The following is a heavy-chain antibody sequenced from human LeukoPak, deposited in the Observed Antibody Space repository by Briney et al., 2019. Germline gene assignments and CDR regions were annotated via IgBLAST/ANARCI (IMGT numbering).Heavy chain of an antibody. V-gene: IGHV3-21*01. CDR3: ARDPYNGSYGDDYYYYMDV. CDR2: ITRGSIYT. Sequence: GGTLRLSCAASGFTFSSYGMSWVRQTPGKGLEWVSSITRGSIYTFYADSVKGRFTISRDNAKNSLSLQMNSLRAEDTAVYYCARDPYNGSYGDDYYYYMDVWGKGTTVTISS. CDR1: GFTFSSYG. D-gene: IGHD1-26*01. J-gene: IGHJ6*03.